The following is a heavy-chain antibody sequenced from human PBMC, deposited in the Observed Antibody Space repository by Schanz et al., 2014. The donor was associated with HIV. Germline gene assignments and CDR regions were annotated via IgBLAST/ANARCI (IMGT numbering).Heavy chain of an antibody. CDR2: ISGSDGDT. J-gene: IGHJ5*02. Sequence: VQLVESGGGVVQPGGSLRLSCAASGFTLSSYSMNWVRQAPGKGLEWVSAISGSDGDTYYADSVKGRFTISRDNSRNALYLHMNSLRADDTAIYYCVKAYSSGFSGAGSWGQGALVTVSS. D-gene: IGHD5-18*01. CDR1: GFTLSSYS. V-gene: IGHV3-23*04. CDR3: VKAYSSGFSGAGS.